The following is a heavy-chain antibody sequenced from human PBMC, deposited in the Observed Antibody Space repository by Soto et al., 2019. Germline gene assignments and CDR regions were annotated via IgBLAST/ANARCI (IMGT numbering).Heavy chain of an antibody. CDR3: ARVMGSNGRWPLDY. J-gene: IGHJ4*02. Sequence: SSVKLSCKTSGYTFTGFGINWVRQAPGQGLEWMGWISTDSGNTHYAQKIQGRVTLTTDSSTNTVYMELRSLTSDDTAVYYCARVMGSNGRWPLDYWCQSPLVTV. CDR2: ISTDSGNT. V-gene: IGHV1-18*04. CDR1: GYTFTGFG. D-gene: IGHD4-17*01.